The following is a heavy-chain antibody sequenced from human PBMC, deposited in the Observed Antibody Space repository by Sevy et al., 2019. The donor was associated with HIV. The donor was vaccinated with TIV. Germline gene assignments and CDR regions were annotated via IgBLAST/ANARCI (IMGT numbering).Heavy chain of an antibody. J-gene: IGHJ6*02. CDR1: GFTFSSYA. CDR3: ARGTLWFGELLSYGMDV. CDR2: ISYDGSNK. Sequence: GESLKISCAASGFTFSSYAMHWVRQAPGKGLEWVAVISYDGSNKYYADSVKGRFTISRDNSKNTLYLQMNSLRAEDTAVYYCARGTLWFGELLSYGMDVWGQGTTVTVSS. D-gene: IGHD3-10*01. V-gene: IGHV3-30-3*01.